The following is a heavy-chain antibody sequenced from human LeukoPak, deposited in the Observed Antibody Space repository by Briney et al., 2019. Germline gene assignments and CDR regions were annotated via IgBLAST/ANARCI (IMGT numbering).Heavy chain of an antibody. CDR1: GGPVSHSGYY. V-gene: IGHV4-61*08. CDR2: IYYTGST. Sequence: SETLSLTCSVSGGPVSHSGYYWGWIRQPPGKGLEWMGYIYYTGSTNYNPSLKSRVTISVDTSKNQFSLRLTSVTTADTAVYYCARASGGYYNNWFDHWGQGTLVPVSS. J-gene: IGHJ5*02. D-gene: IGHD3-22*01. CDR3: ARASGGYYNNWFDH.